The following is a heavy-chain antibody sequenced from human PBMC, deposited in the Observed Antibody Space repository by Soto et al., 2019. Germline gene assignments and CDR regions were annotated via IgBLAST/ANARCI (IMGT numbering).Heavy chain of an antibody. CDR2: IGTAGDT. V-gene: IGHV3-13*01. J-gene: IGHJ4*02. Sequence: EVQLVESGGGLVQPGGSLRLSCEASGFTFSSYDMHWVRQATGKGLEWVSAIGTAGDTYYPGSVKGRFTISRENAKNSLYLQMNSLRAGDTAVYYCARAHWDYYGSGSLDYWGQGTLVTVSS. CDR3: ARAHWDYYGSGSLDY. D-gene: IGHD3-10*01. CDR1: GFTFSSYD.